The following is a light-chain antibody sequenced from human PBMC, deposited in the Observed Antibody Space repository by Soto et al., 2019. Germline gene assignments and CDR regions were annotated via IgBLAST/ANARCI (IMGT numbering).Light chain of an antibody. CDR3: QQYGSSGT. J-gene: IGKJ1*01. Sequence: EIVLTQSPATLSLSPAERATLSCRATQSLSNNIYLACYQQTPGQAPRLLIYGASSTATGIPNRFSGSGSGTDFTLTISRLEPEDSAVYYCQQYGSSGTFGQGTKVDIK. CDR2: GAS. V-gene: IGKV3-20*01. CDR1: QSLSNNIY.